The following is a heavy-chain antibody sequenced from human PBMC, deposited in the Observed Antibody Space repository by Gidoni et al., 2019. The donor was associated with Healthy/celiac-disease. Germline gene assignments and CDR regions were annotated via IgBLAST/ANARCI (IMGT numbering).Heavy chain of an antibody. CDR1: GGSISRGDYY. J-gene: IGHJ4*02. V-gene: IGHV4-30-4*01. Sequence: QVQLQESGPGLVKPSQTLSLPCTVSGGSISRGDYYWSWIRQPPGKGLEWIGYIYYSGSTYYNPSLKSRVTISVETSKNQFSLKLSSVTAADTAVYYCARDRPHTGTTYYFDYWGQGTLVTVSS. CDR3: ARDRPHTGTTYYFDY. D-gene: IGHD1-7*01. CDR2: IYYSGST.